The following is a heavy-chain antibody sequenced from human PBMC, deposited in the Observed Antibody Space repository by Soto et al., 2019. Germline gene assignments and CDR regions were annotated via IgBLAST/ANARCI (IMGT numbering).Heavy chain of an antibody. D-gene: IGHD6-6*01. V-gene: IGHV3-30*02. Sequence: SGGSRTLSCPAAGFSFSSYSMHWVRHAPGKGLEWVAAIRDSGSNTYYADSVKGRFTISRDNSKNTLYLQMNSLGAEDTAVYYCAKDPRGSSSRGSFQHWGQGTLVTVSS. J-gene: IGHJ1*01. CDR3: AKDPRGSSSRGSFQH. CDR2: IRDSGSNT. CDR1: GFSFSSYS.